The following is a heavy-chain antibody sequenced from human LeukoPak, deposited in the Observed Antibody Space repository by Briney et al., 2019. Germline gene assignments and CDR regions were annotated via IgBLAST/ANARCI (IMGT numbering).Heavy chain of an antibody. Sequence: GASVTVSCKASGYTFTGYYMHWVRQAPGQGLEWMGWINPNSGGTNYAQKFQGRVTMTRDTSISTAYMELSRLRSDDTAVYYCAREQWVDNREYYYGSASDYWGQGTLVTVSS. CDR2: INPNSGGT. CDR3: AREQWVDNREYYYGSASDY. V-gene: IGHV1-2*02. J-gene: IGHJ4*02. CDR1: GYTFTGYY. D-gene: IGHD3-10*01.